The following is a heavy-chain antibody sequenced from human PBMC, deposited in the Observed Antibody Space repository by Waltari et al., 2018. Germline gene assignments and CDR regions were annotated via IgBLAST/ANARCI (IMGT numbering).Heavy chain of an antibody. D-gene: IGHD3-10*01. CDR2: IGYDGSNK. J-gene: IGHJ5*02. CDR1: GFTFSSYC. V-gene: IGHV3-33*01. CDR3: ARDGRLWFGTNWFDP. Sequence: QVQLVESGGGVVQPGRSLRLSCAASGFTFSSYCMHWVRQAPGKGLGGVAVIGYDGSNKYYADSVNGRLTISRDNSKNTLYLQMNSLRAEDTAVYYCARDGRLWFGTNWFDPWGQGTLVTVSS.